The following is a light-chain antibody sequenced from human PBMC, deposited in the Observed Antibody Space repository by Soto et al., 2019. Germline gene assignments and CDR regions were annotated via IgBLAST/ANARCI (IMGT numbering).Light chain of an antibody. V-gene: IGLV6-57*04. J-gene: IGLJ2*01. CDR1: SGSIASNS. CDR2: EDN. Sequence: NFILTQPHSVLESPGKTVTISCTRSSGSIASNSVQWYQQRPGSAPTTVIYEDNQRPSGVPDRFSGSTDGSSNSASLTISGLQTEDEADYYCQSYDTSTVVFGGGTKLTVL. CDR3: QSYDTSTVV.